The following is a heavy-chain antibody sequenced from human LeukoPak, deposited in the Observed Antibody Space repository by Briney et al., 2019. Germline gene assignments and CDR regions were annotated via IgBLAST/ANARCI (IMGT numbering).Heavy chain of an antibody. CDR3: ARGYCSGGSCYSYYYYNYMDV. J-gene: IGHJ6*03. CDR2: IYYSGST. Sequence: SQTLSLTCTVSGGSISSGSYYWGWIRQPPGKGLEWIGSIYYSGSTYYNPSLKSRVTISVDTSKNQFSLKLSSVTAADTAVYYCARGYCSGGSCYSYYYYNYMDVWGKGTTVTVSS. V-gene: IGHV4-39*07. D-gene: IGHD2-15*01. CDR1: GGSISSGSYY.